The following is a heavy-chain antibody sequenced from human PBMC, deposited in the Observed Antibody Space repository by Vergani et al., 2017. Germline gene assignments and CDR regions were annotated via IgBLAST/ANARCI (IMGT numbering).Heavy chain of an antibody. D-gene: IGHD3-9*01. CDR1: GGSFSGYY. V-gene: IGHV4-34*01. CDR3: AIGGYDILTGYPIDY. CDR2: INHRRST. J-gene: IGHJ4*02. Sequence: QVQLQQWGAGLLKTSETLSLTCAVYGGSFSGYYWSWIRQPPGKGLEWIGEINHRRSTNYNPSLKSRVTISVDTSKNQFSLKLSSVTAADTAVYYCAIGGYDILTGYPIDYWGQGTLVTVSS.